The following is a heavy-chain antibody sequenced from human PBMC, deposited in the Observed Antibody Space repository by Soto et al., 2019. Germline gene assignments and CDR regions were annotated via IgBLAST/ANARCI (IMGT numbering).Heavy chain of an antibody. D-gene: IGHD3-22*01. V-gene: IGHV4-39*01. J-gene: IGHJ6*02. CDR2: IYYSRST. CDR1: GGSISSSSYY. CDR3: ARRLYYDSSGFEGGGMDV. Sequence: SSETLSLTCTVSGGSISSSSYYWGWISQPPGKGLEWIGSIYYSRSTYYNPSLKSRVTISVDTSKNQFSLKLSSVTAADTAVYYCARRLYYDSSGFEGGGMDVWGQGTTVTVSS.